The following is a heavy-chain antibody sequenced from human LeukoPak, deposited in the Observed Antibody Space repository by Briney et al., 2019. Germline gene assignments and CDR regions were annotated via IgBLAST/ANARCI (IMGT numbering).Heavy chain of an antibody. J-gene: IGHJ6*03. V-gene: IGHV3-30*18. Sequence: NPGRSLRLSCAASGFTFSSYGMHWVRQAPGKGLEWVAVISYDGSNKYYADSVKGRFTISRDNSKNTLYLQMNSLRAEDTAVYYCAKDESPRPSYMDVWGKGTTVTVSS. CDR2: ISYDGSNK. D-gene: IGHD6-25*01. CDR3: AKDESPRPSYMDV. CDR1: GFTFSSYG.